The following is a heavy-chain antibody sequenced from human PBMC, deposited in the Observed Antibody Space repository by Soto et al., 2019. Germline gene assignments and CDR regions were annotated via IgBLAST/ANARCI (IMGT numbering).Heavy chain of an antibody. J-gene: IGHJ6*03. CDR3: ARGPGGVPTSWTRYYYYYYMDV. D-gene: IGHD3-16*01. V-gene: IGHV1-8*01. CDR2: MNPNSGNT. Sequence: GASVKVSCTASGYTFTSYDINWVRQATGQGLEWMGWMNPNSGNTGYAQKFQGGVTMTRNTSISTAYMELSSLRSEDTAVYYCARGPGGVPTSWTRYYYYYYMDVWGKGTTVTVSS. CDR1: GYTFTSYD.